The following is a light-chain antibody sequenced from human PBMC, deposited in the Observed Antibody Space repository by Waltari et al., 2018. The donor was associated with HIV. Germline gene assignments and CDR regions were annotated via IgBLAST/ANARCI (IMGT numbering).Light chain of an antibody. Sequence: QSVLTQPPSASGTPGPKVTTSCSRSSTHIRSNDIFRYQQLPGAAPKLLLYKNERRPSVVPDRFSGSESGTAASLAISGLRSEDEADYTCATWDDSLSGVVFGGGTKLNVL. V-gene: IGLV1-47*01. CDR3: ATWDDSLSGVV. J-gene: IGLJ3*02. CDR2: KNE. CDR1: STHIRSND.